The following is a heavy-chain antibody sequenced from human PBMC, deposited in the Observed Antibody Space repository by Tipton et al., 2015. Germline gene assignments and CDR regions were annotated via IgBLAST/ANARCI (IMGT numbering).Heavy chain of an antibody. V-gene: IGHV5-51*03. Sequence: VQLGQSGAEVKKPGESLKISCEGSGYSFTSYWIGWVRQMPGKGLEWMAIIHPGDSDTRYSPSFQGQVTISADNSISPAYLQWGSRKASDTAMYYCARRRRAWPFDYWGQGTLVAVSS. CDR1: GYSFTSYW. J-gene: IGHJ4*02. CDR3: ARRRRAWPFDY. CDR2: IHPGDSDT.